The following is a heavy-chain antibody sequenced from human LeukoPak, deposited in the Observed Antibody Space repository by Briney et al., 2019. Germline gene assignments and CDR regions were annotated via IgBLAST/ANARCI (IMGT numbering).Heavy chain of an antibody. D-gene: IGHD3-22*01. J-gene: IGHJ4*02. Sequence: SETLSLTCAVYGGSFSGYYWSWIRQPPGKGLEWIGEINHSGSTNYNPSLKSRVTISVDTSKNQFSLKLSSVTAADTAVYYCARVQRGDYYDSSGYYFSFLYYFDYWGQGTLVTVSS. CDR1: GGSFSGYY. V-gene: IGHV4-34*01. CDR3: ARVQRGDYYDSSGYYFSFLYYFDY. CDR2: INHSGST.